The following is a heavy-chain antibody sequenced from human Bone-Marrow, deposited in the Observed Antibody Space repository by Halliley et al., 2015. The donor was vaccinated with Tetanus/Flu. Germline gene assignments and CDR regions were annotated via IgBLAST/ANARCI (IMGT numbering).Heavy chain of an antibody. D-gene: IGHD5-18*01. CDR2: IKQDGSEK. CDR3: ARGRDTALY. V-gene: IGHV3-7*04. J-gene: IGHJ4*02. Sequence: LEWVANIKQDGSEKSYVDSVKGRFTISRDNAKNSLYLQMNSLRAEDTAVYYCARGRDTALYWGQGTLVTVSS.